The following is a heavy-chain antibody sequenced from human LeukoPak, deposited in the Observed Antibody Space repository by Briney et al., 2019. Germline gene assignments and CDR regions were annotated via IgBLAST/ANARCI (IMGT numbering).Heavy chain of an antibody. J-gene: IGHJ5*02. V-gene: IGHV4-39*01. CDR2: IYYSGST. CDR1: GGSISSSSYY. D-gene: IGHD4-17*01. CDR3: ARHGTFHDYGDYGFDP. Sequence: SETLSLTCTVSGGSISSSSYYWGWIRQPPGKGLEWIGSIYYSGSTYYNPSLKSRVTISVDTSKSQFSLKLSSVTAADTAVYYCARHGTFHDYGDYGFDPWGQGTLVTVSS.